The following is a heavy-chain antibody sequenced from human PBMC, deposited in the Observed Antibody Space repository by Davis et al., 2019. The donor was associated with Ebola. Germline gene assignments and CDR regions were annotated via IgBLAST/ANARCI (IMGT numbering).Heavy chain of an antibody. CDR3: ARAHYYGSGREDWFDP. CDR1: GGTFSIYA. J-gene: IGHJ5*02. CDR2: IILMLGIA. V-gene: IGHV1-69*10. Sequence: SVKVSCKASGGTFSIYAISWVRQAPGQGLEWMGGIILMLGIANYAQKFQGRVTITADESTSTAYMELSSLRSEDTAVYYCARAHYYGSGREDWFDPWGQGTLVTVSS. D-gene: IGHD3-10*01.